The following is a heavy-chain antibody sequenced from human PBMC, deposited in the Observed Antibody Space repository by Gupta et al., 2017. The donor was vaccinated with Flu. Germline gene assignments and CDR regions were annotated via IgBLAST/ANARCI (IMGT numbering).Heavy chain of an antibody. CDR3: ARGAAGAYIAILSGLDF. Sequence: QVHLVQSGPEVRKPGASIKVSCETSGYTFRSYALHWVRQAPGQGLEWVGWINPSNGKTRYSHKLHDRVTITRNTSANTAYMELGSLRSEDTALYYCARGAAGAYIAILSGLDFWGLGTLVTVSS. CDR2: INPSNGKT. V-gene: IGHV1-3*01. CDR1: GYTFRSYA. D-gene: IGHD3-3*01. J-gene: IGHJ4*02.